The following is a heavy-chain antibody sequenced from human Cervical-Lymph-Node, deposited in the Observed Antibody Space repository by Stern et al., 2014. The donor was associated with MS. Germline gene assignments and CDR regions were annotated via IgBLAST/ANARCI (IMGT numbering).Heavy chain of an antibody. D-gene: IGHD4-17*01. J-gene: IGHJ4*02. CDR3: ARSITVTPLEY. CDR1: GYIFTSYY. CDR2: RNPSSGAA. Sequence: QVQLGQSGGEVKKPGASVKVSCRASGYIFTSYYIHWVRQAPGKGLVWMGRRNPSSGAADLPQSLQDRVTMTRDTSITTAYMELTRLTSDDTAVYYCARSITVTPLEYWGQGSLVAVSS. V-gene: IGHV1-2*06.